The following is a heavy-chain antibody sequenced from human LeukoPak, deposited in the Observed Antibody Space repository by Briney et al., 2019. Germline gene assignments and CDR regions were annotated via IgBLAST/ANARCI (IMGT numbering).Heavy chain of an antibody. CDR2: ISSSSSYI. CDR1: GFTFSSYS. CDR3: ARDSSRSTYNWFDP. V-gene: IGHV3-21*01. J-gene: IGHJ5*02. Sequence: PGGSLRLSCAASGFTFSSYSMNWVRQAPGKGLEWVSSISSSSSYIYYADSVKGRFTIPRDNAKNSLYLQMNSLRAEDTAVYYCARDSSRSTYNWFDPWGQGTLVTVSS.